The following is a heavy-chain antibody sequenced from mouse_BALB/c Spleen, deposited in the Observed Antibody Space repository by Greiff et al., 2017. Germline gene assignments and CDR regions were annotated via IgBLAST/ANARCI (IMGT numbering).Heavy chain of an antibody. V-gene: IGHV5-6-3*01. Sequence: EVQGVESGGGLVKPGGSLKLSCAASGFTFSSYGMSWVRQTPDKRLELVATINSNGGSTYYPDSVKGRFTISRDNAKNTLYLQMSSLKSEDTAMYYCARADYGNPFAYWGQGTLVTVSA. CDR3: ARADYGNPFAY. CDR1: GFTFSSYG. CDR2: INSNGGST. D-gene: IGHD2-1*01. J-gene: IGHJ3*01.